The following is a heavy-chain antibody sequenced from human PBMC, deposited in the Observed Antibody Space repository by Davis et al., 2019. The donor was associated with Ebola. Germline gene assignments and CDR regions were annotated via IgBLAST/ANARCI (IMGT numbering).Heavy chain of an antibody. D-gene: IGHD6-25*01. V-gene: IGHV3-20*04. CDR1: GFTFNDYG. J-gene: IGHJ4*02. CDR3: ARDRGYSSGWRDY. CDR2: INWTGGNT. Sequence: PGGSLRLSCTVSGFTFNDYGMSWVRQGPGKGLEWVSGINWTGGNTAYADSVRGRFTISRDNAKNVLYLQMDGLSADDTGLYYCARDRGYSSGWRDYWGQGTQVTVSS.